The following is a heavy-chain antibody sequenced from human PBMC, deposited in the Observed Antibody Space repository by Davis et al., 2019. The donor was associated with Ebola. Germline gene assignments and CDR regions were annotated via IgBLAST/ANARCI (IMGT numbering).Heavy chain of an antibody. V-gene: IGHV3-48*02. CDR3: AKVETIY. CDR2: ISSSSSTI. Sequence: PGGSLRLSCTDSVITFSSYAMNWVRQAPGKGLEWVSYISSSSSTIYYADSVKGRFTISRDNAKNSLYLQMNSLRDEDTAVYYCAKVETIYWGQGTLVTVSS. CDR1: VITFSSYA. J-gene: IGHJ4*02.